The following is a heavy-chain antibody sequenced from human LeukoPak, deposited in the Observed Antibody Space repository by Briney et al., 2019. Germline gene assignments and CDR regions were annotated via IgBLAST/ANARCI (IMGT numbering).Heavy chain of an antibody. CDR3: EGDQGSMIVVRTPIWYFDL. J-gene: IGHJ2*01. CDR1: AFTFSNYC. V-gene: IGHV3-7*01. CDR2: INQDGREI. Sequence: AESLSLSCAASAFTFSNYCMSWVRQPPGKGLEWVANINQDGREIYYVYSVKGRFTISSDNTKNSFYLQINSLRAEDTAVYYCEGDQGSMIVVRTPIWYFDLGGRGTLVSVS. D-gene: IGHD3-22*01.